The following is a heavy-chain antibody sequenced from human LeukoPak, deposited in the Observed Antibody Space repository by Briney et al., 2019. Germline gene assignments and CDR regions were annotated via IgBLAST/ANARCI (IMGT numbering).Heavy chain of an antibody. V-gene: IGHV3-64D*09. D-gene: IGHD3-22*01. CDR1: GFIFSSYY. Sequence: GGSLRLSCSASGFIFSSYYMHWVRQAPGKGLEYVSAITTNGGSTYYADSVKGRFTISRDNSKNTLYLQMSSLRADDTAVYYCASAITMIVVPEDYWGQGTLVTVSS. CDR2: ITTNGGST. CDR3: ASAITMIVVPEDY. J-gene: IGHJ4*02.